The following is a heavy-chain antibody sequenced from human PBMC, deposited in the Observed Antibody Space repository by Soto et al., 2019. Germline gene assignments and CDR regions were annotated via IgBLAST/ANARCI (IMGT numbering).Heavy chain of an antibody. CDR2: LGGTGGGT. J-gene: IGHJ4*02. CDR1: GFTFSVYA. CDR3: TRGACPDY. Sequence: EVQVLESGGGLVQPGGSLRLSCAASGFTFSVYAMSWVRQAPGKGLELVSTLGGTGGGTYYADSVKGRYTSSRDNTKNTVYLQMNSRSAEDTAVYYCTRGACPDYWGQGTLVTVSS. V-gene: IGHV3-23*01.